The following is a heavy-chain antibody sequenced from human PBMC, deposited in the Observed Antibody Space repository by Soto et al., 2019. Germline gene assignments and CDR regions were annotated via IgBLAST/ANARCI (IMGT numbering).Heavy chain of an antibody. D-gene: IGHD3-22*01. J-gene: IGHJ6*02. CDR2: ISHDGSNK. Sequence: PGGSLRLSCAASGFTFSSYGMHWVRRAPGKGLEWVAVISHDGSNKYYADSVKGRFTISRDNSKNTLYLQMNSLRAEDTAVYYCARGADYYDNSGYYYYSAMDVWAQGTTVTVSS. V-gene: IGHV3-30*03. CDR1: GFTFSSYG. CDR3: ARGADYYDNSGYYYYSAMDV.